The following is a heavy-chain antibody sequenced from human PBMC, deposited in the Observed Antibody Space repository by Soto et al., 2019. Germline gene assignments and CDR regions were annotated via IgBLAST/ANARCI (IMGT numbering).Heavy chain of an antibody. Sequence: QVQLVQSGAEVKKPGSSVKVSCKASGGTFSSYTISWVRQAPGQGLEWMGRIIPILGIANYAQKFQGRVTITADKSTSTAYMELSSLRSEDTAVYYCASAKYGDIEKFDYWGQGTLVTVSS. V-gene: IGHV1-69*02. D-gene: IGHD4-17*01. CDR2: IIPILGIA. J-gene: IGHJ4*02. CDR3: ASAKYGDIEKFDY. CDR1: GGTFSSYT.